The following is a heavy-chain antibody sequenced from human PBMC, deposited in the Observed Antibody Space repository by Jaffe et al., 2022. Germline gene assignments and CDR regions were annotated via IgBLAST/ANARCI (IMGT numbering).Heavy chain of an antibody. CDR2: IRSKAYGGTT. D-gene: IGHD3-22*01. Sequence: EVQLVESGGGLVQPGRSLRLSCTASGFTFGDYAMSWVRQAPGKGLEWVGFIRSKAYGGTTEYAASVKGRFTISRDDSKSIAYLQMNSLKTEDTAVYYCTRETPQTYYYDSSGYFPHYFDYWGQGTLVTVSS. V-gene: IGHV3-49*04. CDR1: GFTFGDYA. CDR3: TRETPQTYYYDSSGYFPHYFDY. J-gene: IGHJ4*02.